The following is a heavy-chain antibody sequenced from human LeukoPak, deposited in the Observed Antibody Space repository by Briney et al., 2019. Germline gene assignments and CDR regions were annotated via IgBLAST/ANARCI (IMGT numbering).Heavy chain of an antibody. Sequence: ASVKVSCKASGYTFTSYYMHWVRQAPGQGLEWMGIINPRGGSTSYAQKFQGRVTMTRDMSTSTVYMELSSLRSEDTAVYYCASTAYCGGDCFGYYYYYMDVWGKGTTVTVSS. V-gene: IGHV1-46*01. CDR3: ASTAYCGGDCFGYYYYYMDV. J-gene: IGHJ6*03. CDR2: INPRGGST. CDR1: GYTFTSYY. D-gene: IGHD2-21*02.